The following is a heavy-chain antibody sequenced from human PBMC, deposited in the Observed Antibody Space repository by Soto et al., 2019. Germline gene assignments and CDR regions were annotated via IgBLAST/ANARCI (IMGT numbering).Heavy chain of an antibody. CDR2: IIPIFGIA. V-gene: IGHV1-69*01. CDR3: ARHMVRAADLFDY. D-gene: IGHD3-10*01. CDR1: GGTFSSYA. Sequence: QVQLVQSGAEVEKPGSSVKVSCKASGGTFSSYAISWVRQAPGQGLEWMGGIIPIFGIANYAPEFQGRVTIPADESTSTDYMELSSLRSEDTAVYYCARHMVRAADLFDYWGKGTLVTVSS. J-gene: IGHJ4*02.